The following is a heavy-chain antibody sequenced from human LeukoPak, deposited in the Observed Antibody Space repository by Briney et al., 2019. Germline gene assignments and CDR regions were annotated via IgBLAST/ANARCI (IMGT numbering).Heavy chain of an antibody. J-gene: IGHJ5*02. CDR3: ARVGIITSNWFDP. CDR1: GFTVSSNY. Sequence: GGSLRLSCVASGFTVSSNYMSWVRQAPGKGLEWVSVIYSAGSTYYADSVKGRFTISRDNSKNSLFLQMHSLRADDTAVYYCARVGIITSNWFDPWGQGTLVTVSS. V-gene: IGHV3-53*01. CDR2: IYSAGST. D-gene: IGHD3-16*01.